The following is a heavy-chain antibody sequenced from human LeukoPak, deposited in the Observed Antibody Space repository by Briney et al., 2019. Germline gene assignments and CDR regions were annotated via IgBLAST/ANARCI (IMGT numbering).Heavy chain of an antibody. CDR2: IIPIFGTA. V-gene: IGHV1-69*13. CDR3: AREAGGYSSGWPGTYYYYYYGMDV. D-gene: IGHD6-19*01. CDR1: GGTFSSYA. Sequence: SVKVSCKASGGTFSSYAISWVRQAPGQGLEWMGGIIPIFGTANYAQKFQGRVTITADESTSTAYMELSSLRSEDTAVYYCAREAGGYSSGWPGTYYYYYYGMDVWGQGTTVTVSS. J-gene: IGHJ6*02.